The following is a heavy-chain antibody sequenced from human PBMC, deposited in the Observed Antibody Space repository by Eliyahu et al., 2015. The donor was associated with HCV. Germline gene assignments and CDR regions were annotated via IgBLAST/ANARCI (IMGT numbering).Heavy chain of an antibody. Sequence: QVQLQESGPGLVKPSQTLSLXCTVXGGSISSGGSYWSWIRQHPGKGLEWIGYISYSGSPYYNPSLKSRLTISGDTSKNQFSLKLSSVTAADTAVYYCARDQGGDSSGYYFWGQGTLVTVSS. J-gene: IGHJ4*02. D-gene: IGHD3-22*01. CDR1: GGSISSGGSY. CDR2: ISYSGSP. CDR3: ARDQGGDSSGYYF. V-gene: IGHV4-31*03.